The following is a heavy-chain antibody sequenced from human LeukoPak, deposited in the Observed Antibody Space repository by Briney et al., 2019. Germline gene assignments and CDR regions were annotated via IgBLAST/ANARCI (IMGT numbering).Heavy chain of an antibody. CDR3: ARVMVGYSSRWYFWFDP. V-gene: IGHV1-69*05. Sequence: SVTVSCKASGGTFISYAISWVRQAPGQGLAWMGGIIPIFGTANYAQKFQGRVTLTTDESTSTAYMELSSLTAEDTAVYYCARVMVGYSSRWYFWFDPWGQGTLVTVSS. D-gene: IGHD6-13*01. CDR1: GGTFISYA. CDR2: IIPIFGTA. J-gene: IGHJ5*02.